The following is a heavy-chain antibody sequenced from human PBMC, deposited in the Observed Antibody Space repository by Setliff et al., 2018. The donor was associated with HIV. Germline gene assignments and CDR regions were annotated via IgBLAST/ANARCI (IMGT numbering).Heavy chain of an antibody. V-gene: IGHV4-61*01. CDR2: IYYSGTT. D-gene: IGHD6-6*01. Sequence: ETLSLTCTVSGDSVSSASYYWSWIRQPPGKGLEWIGYIYYSGTTKYNPSLKSRVTLSVDTSKNQFSLKLSSVTAADTAVYYCASEAWTSYRSSSGYYYYYMDVWGKGTTVTVSS. CDR1: GDSVSSASYY. CDR3: ASEAWTSYRSSSGYYYYYMDV. J-gene: IGHJ6*03.